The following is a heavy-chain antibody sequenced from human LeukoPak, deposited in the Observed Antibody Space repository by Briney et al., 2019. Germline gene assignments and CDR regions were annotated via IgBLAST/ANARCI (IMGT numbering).Heavy chain of an antibody. CDR1: GGSFSGYY. D-gene: IGHD3-10*01. CDR2: INHSGST. J-gene: IGHJ4*02. CDR3: ARGLITMVRGVPSYFDY. V-gene: IGHV4-34*01. Sequence: SEILSLTCAVYGGSFSGYYWSWIRQPPGKGLEWIGEINHSGSTNYNPSLKSRVTISVDTSKNQFSLKLSSVTAADTAVYYCARGLITMVRGVPSYFDYWGQGTLVTVSS.